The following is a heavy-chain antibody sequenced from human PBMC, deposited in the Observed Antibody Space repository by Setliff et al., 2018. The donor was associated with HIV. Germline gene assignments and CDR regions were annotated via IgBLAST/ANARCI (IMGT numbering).Heavy chain of an antibody. V-gene: IGHV1-46*01. CDR2: INPSGGST. Sequence: ASVKVSCKASGYTFTSYYMHWVRQAPGQGLEWMGIINPSGGSTRYAQKFQGRVTMARDTSTSTVYMELSSLRSEDTAVYYCARDGYYNSWSGYGYYYYYMDVWGKGTTVTVSS. CDR1: GYTFTSYY. J-gene: IGHJ6*03. D-gene: IGHD3-3*01. CDR3: ARDGYYNSWSGYGYYYYYMDV.